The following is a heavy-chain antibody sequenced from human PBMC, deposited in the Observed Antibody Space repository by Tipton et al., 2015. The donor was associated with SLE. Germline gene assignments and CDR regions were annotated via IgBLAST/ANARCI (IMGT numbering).Heavy chain of an antibody. CDR2: IYSGGST. CDR1: GGSISSRTYY. CDR3: TSKGGSGSYHPI. J-gene: IGHJ4*02. D-gene: IGHD3-10*01. Sequence: TLSLTCTVSGGSISSRTYYWSWIRQAPVKGLEWIATIYSGGSTYLNPSLQSRVSISIDTSKNQFSLKLSSVTAADTAVCYCTSKGGSGSYHPIWGQGALVTVST. V-gene: IGHV4-39*07.